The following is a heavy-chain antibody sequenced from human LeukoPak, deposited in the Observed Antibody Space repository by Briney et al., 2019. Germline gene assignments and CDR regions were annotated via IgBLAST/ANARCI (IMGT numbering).Heavy chain of an antibody. CDR3: ARGLKKDAWFGELLYAFDI. CDR1: GYTFTSYY. J-gene: IGHJ3*02. V-gene: IGHV1-46*01. CDR2: INPSGGST. D-gene: IGHD3-10*01. Sequence: ASVKVSCKASGYTFTSYYMHWVRQAPGQGLEWMGIINPSGGSTSYAQKFQGRVTMTRDMSTSTVYMELSSLRSEDTAVYYCARGLKKDAWFGELLYAFDIWGQGTMVTVSS.